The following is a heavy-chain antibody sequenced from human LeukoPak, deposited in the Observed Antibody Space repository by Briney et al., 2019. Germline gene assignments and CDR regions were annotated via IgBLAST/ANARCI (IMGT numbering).Heavy chain of an antibody. CDR2: ISASGADI. CDR3: AKVDSSGWYPDADFGV. CDR1: GYSFSSYA. D-gene: IGHD6-19*01. Sequence: GGSLRLSCAASGYSFSSYAMSWVRQAPGKGLEWVSGISASGADIYYADSVKGRFTTSRDKSKNTLYLQMTSLRAEDTAVYYCAKVDSSGWYPDADFGVWRQGTTVTVS. J-gene: IGHJ3*01. V-gene: IGHV3-23*01.